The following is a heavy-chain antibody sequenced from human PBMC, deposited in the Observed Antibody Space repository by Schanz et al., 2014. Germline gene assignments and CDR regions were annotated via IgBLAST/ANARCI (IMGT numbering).Heavy chain of an antibody. D-gene: IGHD5-18*01. J-gene: IGHJ6*02. CDR3: ARGGYSFGSGYYAMDV. CDR2: IWFDGNNK. CDR1: GFTFSSYG. Sequence: QVQLVESGGGVVQPGRSLRLSCAASGFTFSSYGMHWVRQAPGKGLEWVAVIWFDGNNKYYADSVKGRFTISRDNAKSTVYLQMNSLGVEDMAVYYCARGGYSFGSGYYAMDVWGQGTAVTVSS. V-gene: IGHV3-33*01.